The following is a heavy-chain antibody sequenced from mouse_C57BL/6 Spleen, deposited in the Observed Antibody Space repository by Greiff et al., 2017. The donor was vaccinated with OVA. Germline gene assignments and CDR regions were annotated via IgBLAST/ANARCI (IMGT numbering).Heavy chain of an antibody. Sequence: QVQLKQSGAELVKPGASVKLSCKASGYTFTEYTIHWVKQRSGQGLEWIGWFYPGSGSIKYNEKFKDKATLTADKSSSTVYMELSRLTSEDSAVYFCARHEGYGYLHYYAMDYWGQGTSVTVSS. J-gene: IGHJ4*01. D-gene: IGHD2-2*01. V-gene: IGHV1-62-2*01. CDR3: ARHEGYGYLHYYAMDY. CDR1: GYTFTEYT. CDR2: FYPGSGSI.